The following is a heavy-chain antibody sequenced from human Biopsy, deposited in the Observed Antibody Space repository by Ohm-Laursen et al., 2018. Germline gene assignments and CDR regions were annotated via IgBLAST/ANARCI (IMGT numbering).Heavy chain of an antibody. D-gene: IGHD3-9*01. V-gene: IGHV1-2*02. Sequence: ATVKISCNVSGYTFAGYYLHWVRQAPGHGLEWMGWINPNSGNANYAQSFQGRLTVTRDTSISTAYMELTSLTFDDTAIYYCARVPAYPSIDGYYGLDLWGQGTTVIVSS. CDR2: INPNSGNA. CDR3: ARVPAYPSIDGYYGLDL. J-gene: IGHJ6*02. CDR1: GYTFAGYY.